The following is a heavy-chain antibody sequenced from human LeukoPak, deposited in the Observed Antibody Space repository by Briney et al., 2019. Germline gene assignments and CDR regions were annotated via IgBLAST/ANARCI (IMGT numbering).Heavy chain of an antibody. CDR2: INHSGST. CDR1: GGSFSGYY. D-gene: IGHD2-15*01. J-gene: IGHJ4*02. Sequence: SSETLSLTCAVYGGSFSGYYWSWIRQPPGKGLEGIGEINHSGSTNYNPSLKSRVTISVDTSKNQFSLKLSSVTAADTAVYYCAKDPTWVAAQDYFDYWGQGTLVTVSS. CDR3: AKDPTWVAAQDYFDY. V-gene: IGHV4-34*01.